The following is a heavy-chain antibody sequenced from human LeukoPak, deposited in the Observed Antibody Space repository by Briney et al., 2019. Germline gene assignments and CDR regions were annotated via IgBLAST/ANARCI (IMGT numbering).Heavy chain of an antibody. V-gene: IGHV3-7*01. CDR3: AREYCSSTSCPSGYMDV. CDR1: GFTFSSYW. CDR2: IKQDGSEK. Sequence: GGSLRLSCAASGFTFSSYWMSWVRQAPGKGLEWVANIKQDGSEKYYVDSVKGRFTISRDNAKNSLYLQMNSLRAEDTAVYYCAREYCSSTSCPSGYMDVWGKGTTVTVSS. J-gene: IGHJ6*03. D-gene: IGHD2-2*01.